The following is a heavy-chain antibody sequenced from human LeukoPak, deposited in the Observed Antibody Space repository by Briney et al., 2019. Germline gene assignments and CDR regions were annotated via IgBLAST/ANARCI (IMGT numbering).Heavy chain of an antibody. CDR1: GFNFSSSS. D-gene: IGHD6-19*01. CDR2: IYSGGST. Sequence: GGSLRLSCAASGFNFSSSSMNWVRQAPGKGLEWVSVIYSGGSTYYADSVKGRFTVSRDNSKNTLWLQMNSLRAEDTAVYYCARGLAYFDYWGQGTLVTVSS. CDR3: ARGLAYFDY. V-gene: IGHV3-66*01. J-gene: IGHJ4*02.